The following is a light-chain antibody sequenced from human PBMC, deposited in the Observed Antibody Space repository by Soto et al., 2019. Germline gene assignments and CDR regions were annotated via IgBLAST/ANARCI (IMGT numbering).Light chain of an antibody. V-gene: IGKV1-17*03. CDR3: QQSYSTPWT. CDR2: SAS. Sequence: DVQMTQSPSAVSASVGDRVIITCRASQVVKNFLSWFQQKPGEVPKRLIYSASTLQDGVPSRFSGSGSGTEFTLTISSLQPEDFASYYCQQSYSTPWTFGQGTKVEIK. CDR1: QVVKNF. J-gene: IGKJ1*01.